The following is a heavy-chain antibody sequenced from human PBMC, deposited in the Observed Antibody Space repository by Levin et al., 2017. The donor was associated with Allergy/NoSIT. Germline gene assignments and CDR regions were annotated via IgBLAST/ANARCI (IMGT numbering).Heavy chain of an antibody. CDR1: GGSFYGYY. D-gene: IGHD3-10*01. CDR2: INHSGST. Sequence: PSETLSLTCAVYGGSFYGYYWNWIRQPPGKGLEWIGEINHSGSTNYNPSLKSRVTISLDTSKNQFSLKLSSVTAADTAVYYCARGRFRGVPGTHLTRQDSGQRTDYYYYGMDVWGQGTTVTVSS. J-gene: IGHJ6*02. V-gene: IGHV4-34*01. CDR3: ARGRFRGVPGTHLTRQDSGQRTDYYYYGMDV.